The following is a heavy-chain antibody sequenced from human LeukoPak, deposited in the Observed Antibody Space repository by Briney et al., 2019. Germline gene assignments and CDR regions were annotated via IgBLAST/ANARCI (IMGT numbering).Heavy chain of an antibody. CDR2: ISSSSSYI. Sequence: GGSLRLSCAASGFTFSSYSMNWVRQAPGKGLEWVSSISSSSSYIYYADSVKGRFTISRDNAKTSLYLQMNSLRAEDTAVYYCAIGERRKPFDYWGQGTLVTVSS. CDR1: GFTFSSYS. V-gene: IGHV3-21*01. J-gene: IGHJ4*02. D-gene: IGHD1-1*01. CDR3: AIGERRKPFDY.